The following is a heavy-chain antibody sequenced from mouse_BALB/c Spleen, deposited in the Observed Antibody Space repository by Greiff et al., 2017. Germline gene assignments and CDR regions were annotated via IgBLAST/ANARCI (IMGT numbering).Heavy chain of an antibody. CDR1: GFTFSDYY. V-gene: IGHV5-4*02. CDR3: ARGNAMDY. CDR2: ISDGGSYT. J-gene: IGHJ4*01. Sequence: EVQLVESGGGLVKPGGSLKLSCAASGFTFSDYYMYWVRQTPEKRLEWVATISDGGSYTYYPDSVKGRFTISRDNAKNNLYLQMSSLKSEDTAMYYSARGNAMDYWGQGTSVTVSS.